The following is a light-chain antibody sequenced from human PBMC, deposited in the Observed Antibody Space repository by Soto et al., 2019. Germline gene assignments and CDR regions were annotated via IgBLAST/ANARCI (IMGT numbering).Light chain of an antibody. CDR1: SSDVGGYNY. Sequence: QSALTQPRSVSGSPGQSVTISCTGTSSDVGGYNYVSWYQQHPGKAPKLMIYDVSKRPSGVPDRFSGSKSGNTASLTISGLQAEDEAEYYCSAHGGTNPYVFGTGTKVTVL. CDR2: DVS. J-gene: IGLJ1*01. V-gene: IGLV2-11*01. CDR3: SAHGGTNPYV.